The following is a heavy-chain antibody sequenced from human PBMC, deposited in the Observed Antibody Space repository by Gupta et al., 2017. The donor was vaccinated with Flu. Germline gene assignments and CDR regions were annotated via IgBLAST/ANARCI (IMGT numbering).Heavy chain of an antibody. D-gene: IGHD3-22*01. CDR1: GGSFSGYY. CDR2: INHSGST. V-gene: IGHV4-34*01. Sequence: QVQLQQWGAGLLKPSETLSLTCAVYGGSFSGYYWSWIRQPPGKGLEWIGEINHSGSTNYNPSLKSRVTISVDTSKNQFSLKLSSVTAADTAVYYCASHTGYDSSGYYYHYWGQGTLVTVSS. J-gene: IGHJ4*02. CDR3: ASHTGYDSSGYYYHY.